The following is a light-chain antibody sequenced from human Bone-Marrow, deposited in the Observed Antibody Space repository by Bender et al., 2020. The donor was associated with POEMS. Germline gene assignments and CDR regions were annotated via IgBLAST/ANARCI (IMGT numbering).Light chain of an antibody. V-gene: IGLV2-23*01. CDR2: EGT. CDR3: CAYAGSYPHWV. J-gene: IGLJ3*02. Sequence: QSALTQPASVSGSPGQSITISCTGASSDVGTYNLVSWYQHHPGKVPKVVVYEGTRRPSGVSGRFSGSKSGDTASLTISGLQNEDEGHYYCCAYAGSYPHWVFGGGTKVTVL. CDR1: SSDVGTYNL.